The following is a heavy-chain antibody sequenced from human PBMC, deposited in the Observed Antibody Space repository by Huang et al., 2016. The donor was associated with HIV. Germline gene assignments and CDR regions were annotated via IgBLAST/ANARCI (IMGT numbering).Heavy chain of an antibody. V-gene: IGHV4-34*01. CDR2: INHSGST. CDR1: GGSFSGYY. D-gene: IGHD3-22*01. CDR3: ARGPDYHDSSGREAFDI. Sequence: QVQLQQWGAGLLKPSETLSLTCAVYGGSFSGYYWSWIRQPPGTGLEWIGEINHSGSTNYNPSLKSRVTISVDTSKTQFSLKLNSVTAADTAVYYCARGPDYHDSSGREAFDIWGQGTMVTVSS. J-gene: IGHJ3*02.